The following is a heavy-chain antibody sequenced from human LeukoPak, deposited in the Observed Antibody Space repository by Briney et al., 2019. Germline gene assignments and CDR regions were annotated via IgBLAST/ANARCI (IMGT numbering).Heavy chain of an antibody. V-gene: IGHV4-34*01. J-gene: IGHJ4*02. D-gene: IGHD2-15*01. CDR3: ASRNPVPRGDFDY. Sequence: SETLSLTCADYGGSFSGYYWSWIRQPPGKGLEWIGEINHSGSTNYNPSLKSRVTISVDTSKNQFSLKLSSVTAADTAVYYCASRNPVPRGDFDYWGQGTLVTVSS. CDR2: INHSGST. CDR1: GGSFSGYY.